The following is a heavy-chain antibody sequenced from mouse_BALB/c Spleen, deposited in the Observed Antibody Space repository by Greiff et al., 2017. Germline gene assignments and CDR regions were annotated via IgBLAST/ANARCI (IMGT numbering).Heavy chain of an antibody. V-gene: IGHV5-6*01. J-gene: IGHJ4*01. D-gene: IGHD1-1*01. CDR3: ARRSITRDYAMDY. CDR2: ISSGGSYT. Sequence: EVQRVESGGDLVKPGGSLKLSCAASGFTFSSYGMSWVRQTPDKRLEWVATISSGGSYTYYPDSVKGRFTISRDNAKNTLYLQMSSLKSEDTAMYYCARRSITRDYAMDYWGQGTSVTVSS. CDR1: GFTFSSYG.